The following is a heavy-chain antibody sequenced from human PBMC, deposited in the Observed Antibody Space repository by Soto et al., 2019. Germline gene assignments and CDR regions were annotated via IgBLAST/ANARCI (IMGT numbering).Heavy chain of an antibody. V-gene: IGHV4-38-2*01. CDR1: GYSIKRECY. CDR3: ARGLEYYDFWSGYSEY. J-gene: IGHJ4*02. D-gene: IGHD3-3*01. CDR2: ISHSVTT. Sequence: SETLSLTSAVSGYSIKRECYWGWIRPPPGKGLEWIGSISHSVTTYYHPSLKSRVTISLDTSKNQFSLKLGSLTAADTAVYYCARGLEYYDFWSGYSEYWGQGSLV.